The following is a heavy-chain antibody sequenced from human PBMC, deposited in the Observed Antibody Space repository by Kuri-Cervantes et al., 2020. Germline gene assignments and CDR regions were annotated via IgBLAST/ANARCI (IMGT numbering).Heavy chain of an antibody. Sequence: ESLKISCTVSGGSISSYYWSWIRQPPGKGLEWIGYIYYSGSTYYNPSLKSRVTISVDTSKNHFSLKLTSVTATDTAVYYCASGRRGAFDYWGQGTLVTVSS. J-gene: IGHJ4*02. CDR1: GGSISSYY. V-gene: IGHV4-59*08. CDR2: IYYSGST. D-gene: IGHD3-10*01. CDR3: ASGRRGAFDY.